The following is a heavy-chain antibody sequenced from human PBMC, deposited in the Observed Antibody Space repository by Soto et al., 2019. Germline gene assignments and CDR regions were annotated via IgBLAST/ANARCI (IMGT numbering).Heavy chain of an antibody. CDR1: GGSISSSSYY. J-gene: IGHJ6*03. Sequence: SETLSLTCTVSGGSISSSSYYWGWIRQPPGKGLEWIGSIYYSGSTNYNPSLKSRVTISVDTSKNQFSLKLSSVTAADTAVYYCARRTTVVPAADPSEGEPFFYYYYMDVWGKGTTVTVSS. V-gene: IGHV4-39*07. CDR3: ARRTTVVPAADPSEGEPFFYYYYMDV. CDR2: IYYSGST. D-gene: IGHD2-2*01.